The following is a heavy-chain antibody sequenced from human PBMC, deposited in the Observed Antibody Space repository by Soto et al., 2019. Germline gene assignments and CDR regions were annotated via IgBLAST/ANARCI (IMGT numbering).Heavy chain of an antibody. V-gene: IGHV3-48*03. D-gene: IGHD3-10*01. J-gene: IGHJ4*02. CDR1: GFTFSSYE. Sequence: EVQLVESGGGLVQPGGSLRLSCAASGFTFSSYEMNWVRQAPGKGLEWVSYISSSGSTIYYADSVKGRFTISRDNAKNSLYLQMNSLRAEDTAVYYCARDLTYYYGSGVPPGYWGQGTLVTVSS. CDR3: ARDLTYYYGSGVPPGY. CDR2: ISSSGSTI.